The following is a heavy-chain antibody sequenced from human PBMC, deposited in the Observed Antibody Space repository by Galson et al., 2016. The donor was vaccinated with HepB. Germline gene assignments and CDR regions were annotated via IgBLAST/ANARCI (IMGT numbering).Heavy chain of an antibody. J-gene: IGHJ4*02. V-gene: IGHV3-30*18. Sequence: SLRLSCAASGFTFSVYGMHWVRQVPGKGLAWVAVISYDVSTKYYAESVTGRSSIFRDNSKNNLYLQMNSLNAEDTAVYYCAKEWRVYGSGSLNFDYWAREPWSSSPQ. CDR2: ISYDVSTK. CDR1: GFTFSVYG. CDR3: AKEWRVYGSGSLNFDY. D-gene: IGHD3-10*01.